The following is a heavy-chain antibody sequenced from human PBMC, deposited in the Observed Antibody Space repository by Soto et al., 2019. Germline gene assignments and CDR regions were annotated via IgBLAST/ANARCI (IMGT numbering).Heavy chain of an antibody. D-gene: IGHD6-19*01. Sequence: ASVKVSCKASGYTFTSYAIHWVRQAPGQRLEWMGWINAGNGNTKYSQKFQGRVTISRDTSESTAYMELSSLRSEDTAVYYCAKGGRQWLVTSDFNYWGQGALVTV. V-gene: IGHV1-3*01. CDR2: INAGNGNT. J-gene: IGHJ4*02. CDR3: AKGGRQWLVTSDFNY. CDR1: GYTFTSYA.